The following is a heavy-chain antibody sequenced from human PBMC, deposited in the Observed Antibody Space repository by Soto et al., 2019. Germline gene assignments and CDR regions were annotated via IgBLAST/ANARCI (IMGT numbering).Heavy chain of an antibody. J-gene: IGHJ3*02. Sequence: SQTLSLTCAISGDSVSSNSAAWNWIRQSPSRGLEWLGRTYYRSKWYNDYAVSVKSRITINPDTPKNQFSLQLNSVTPEDTAVYYCARVRGSGYDRGAAFDIWGQGTMVTVSS. CDR3: ARVRGSGYDRGAAFDI. CDR2: TYYRSKWYN. CDR1: GDSVSSNSAA. V-gene: IGHV6-1*01. D-gene: IGHD5-12*01.